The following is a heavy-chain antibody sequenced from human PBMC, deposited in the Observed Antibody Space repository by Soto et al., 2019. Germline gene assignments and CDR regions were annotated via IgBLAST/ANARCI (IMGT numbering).Heavy chain of an antibody. J-gene: IGHJ6*03. CDR1: GGSISSSSYY. D-gene: IGHD6-6*01. Sequence: QLQLQESGPGLVKPSETLSLTCTVSGGSISSSSYYWGWIRQPPGKGLEWIGSIYYSGSTYYNPSLKSRVTISVDTSKNQFSLKLSSVTAADTAVYYCASGKRGIAARAPMDVWGKGTTVTVS. V-gene: IGHV4-39*01. CDR2: IYYSGST. CDR3: ASGKRGIAARAPMDV.